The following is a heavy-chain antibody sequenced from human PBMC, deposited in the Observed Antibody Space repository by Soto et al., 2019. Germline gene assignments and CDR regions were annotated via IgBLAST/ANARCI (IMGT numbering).Heavy chain of an antibody. CDR3: ARVQLRIAAAGTGWFDP. CDR2: IIPIFGTA. CDR1: GGTFSSYA. J-gene: IGHJ5*02. D-gene: IGHD6-13*01. V-gene: IGHV1-69*06. Sequence: SVKVSCKASGGTFSSYAISWVRQAPGQGLEWMGGIIPIFGTANYAQKLQGRVTITADKSTSTAYMELSSLRSEDTAVYYCARVQLRIAAAGTGWFDPWGQGTLVTVSS.